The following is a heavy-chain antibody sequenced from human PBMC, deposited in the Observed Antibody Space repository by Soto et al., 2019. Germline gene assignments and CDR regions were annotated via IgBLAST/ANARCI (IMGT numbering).Heavy chain of an antibody. Sequence: GGSLRLSCAASGFTFSSYSMNWVRQAPGKGLEWVSSISSSSSYIYYADSVKGRFTISRDNAKNTLYLQMNSLRAEDTAVYYFSREISPLYYDFWSGYLYPSGFDPWGQGTLVTVSS. CDR2: ISSSSSYI. J-gene: IGHJ5*02. CDR3: SREISPLYYDFWSGYLYPSGFDP. D-gene: IGHD3-3*01. V-gene: IGHV3-21*01. CDR1: GFTFSSYS.